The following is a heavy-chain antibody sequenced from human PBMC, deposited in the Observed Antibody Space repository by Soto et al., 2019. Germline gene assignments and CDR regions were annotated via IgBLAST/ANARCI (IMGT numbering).Heavy chain of an antibody. D-gene: IGHD4-17*01. CDR3: AKDTSGPNGDIYYGLAA. CDR1: GYTFSSYA. CDR2: ISFDENSK. V-gene: IGHV3-30*18. Sequence: QVQLVESGGGVVQPGRSLRLSCVASGYTFSSYAVHWVRQAPGKGLEWVAVISFDENSKSYADFAKGRFTVSRDDSKNTLYLQMNTLKIEDTAVYYCAKDTSGPNGDIYYGLAAWGQGTTVTVSS. J-gene: IGHJ6*02.